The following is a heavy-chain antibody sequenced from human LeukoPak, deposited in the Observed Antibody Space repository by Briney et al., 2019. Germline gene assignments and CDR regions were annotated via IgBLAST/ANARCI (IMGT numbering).Heavy chain of an antibody. CDR1: GFTFSSYS. J-gene: IGHJ4*02. V-gene: IGHV3-20*04. D-gene: IGHD2-2*01. CDR2: MTRNGIMT. Sequence: GGSLRLSCAASGFTFSSYSMNWVRQAPGKGLEWVSSMTRNGIMTGYADSVKGRFTISRDNAKNSLYLQMNNLRVEDTAFYYCARKGYCSSTTCYGIDYWGQGTLVTVSS. CDR3: ARKGYCSSTTCYGIDY.